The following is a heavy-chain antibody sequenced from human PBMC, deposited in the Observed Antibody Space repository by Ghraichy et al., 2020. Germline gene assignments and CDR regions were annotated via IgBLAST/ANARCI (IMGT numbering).Heavy chain of an antibody. J-gene: IGHJ4*02. Sequence: GGSLRLSCAASGFTFSSYGMHWVRQAPGKGLEWVAIIWYDGSNKYYVDSVKGRFTISRDNSKNTLYLQMNSLRAEDTAVYYCARDKFYGGNRTFDYWGQGTQVTVSS. CDR3: ARDKFYGGNRTFDY. V-gene: IGHV3-33*01. CDR1: GFTFSSYG. CDR2: IWYDGSNK. D-gene: IGHD4-23*01.